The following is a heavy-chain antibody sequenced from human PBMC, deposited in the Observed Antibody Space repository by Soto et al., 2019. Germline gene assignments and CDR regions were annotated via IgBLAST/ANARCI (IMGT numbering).Heavy chain of an antibody. J-gene: IGHJ4*02. Sequence: GVSLRLSFAASEFTFSDYSMHWVRQAPGKGLEWVAVVSHDGRNTHYADSVKGRFTISRDSSKNTVSLEMTSLRAEDTAVYYCAKGGRQWLVTSDFNYWGQGALVTVSS. CDR3: AKGGRQWLVTSDFNY. CDR2: VSHDGRNT. V-gene: IGHV3-30*18. D-gene: IGHD6-19*01. CDR1: EFTFSDYS.